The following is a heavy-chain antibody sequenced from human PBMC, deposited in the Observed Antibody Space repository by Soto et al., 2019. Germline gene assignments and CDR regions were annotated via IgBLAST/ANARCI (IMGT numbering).Heavy chain of an antibody. Sequence: EVQLLESGGGLVQPGGSLRLSCAASGFTFRSYAMSWVRQPPGKGVELVAAISVSGGSTYYADSVKGLFTIYRDNSKYTLYLHKNSLRDEDTAVYYCAKDLGDLRITIVRGPKGFDPWGKGALVTVSS. J-gene: IGHJ5*02. D-gene: IGHD3-10*01. CDR2: ISVSGGST. CDR3: AKDLGDLRITIVRGPKGFDP. V-gene: IGHV3-23*01. CDR1: GFTFRSYA.